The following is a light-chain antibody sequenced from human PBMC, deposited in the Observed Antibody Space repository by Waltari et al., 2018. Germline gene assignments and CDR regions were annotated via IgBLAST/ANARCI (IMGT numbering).Light chain of an antibody. Sequence: QLVLTQSPSASASLGASVKLTFTLSSGHSSNIIAWHQQQPEKGPRYLMKVNSDGSNSKGDEIPDRFSGSSSGAERYLTISSLQSEDEADYYCQTGGHGTWVFGGGTKLTVL. CDR2: VNSDGSN. V-gene: IGLV4-69*01. CDR3: QTGGHGTWV. J-gene: IGLJ3*02. CDR1: SGHSSNI.